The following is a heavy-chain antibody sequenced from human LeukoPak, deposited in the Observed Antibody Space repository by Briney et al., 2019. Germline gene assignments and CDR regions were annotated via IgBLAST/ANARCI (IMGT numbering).Heavy chain of an antibody. Sequence: GGSLRLSCAACGFTFSRSAMSWVRQAPGKGLEWVSVISGSGGSTYYADSVKGRVTISRDNSKNTLYLQMNSLRAEDTAVYYCAKASRNCSRTSCYEYFQHWGQGTLVTVSS. V-gene: IGHV3-23*01. CDR2: ISGSGGST. CDR3: AKASRNCSRTSCYEYFQH. D-gene: IGHD2-2*01. CDR1: GFTFSRSA. J-gene: IGHJ1*01.